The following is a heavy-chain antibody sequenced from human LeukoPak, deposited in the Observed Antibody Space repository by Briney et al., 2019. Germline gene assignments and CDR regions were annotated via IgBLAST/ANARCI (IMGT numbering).Heavy chain of an antibody. Sequence: PSQTLSLTCTVSGGSISSGDYDWSWIRQPPGKGLEWIGYIYYSGSTYYNPSLKSRVTISVDTSKNQFSLKLSSVTAADTAVYYCARVADYYDSSGPRAAGAFDIWGQGTMVTVSS. V-gene: IGHV4-30-4*01. D-gene: IGHD3-22*01. CDR3: ARVADYYDSSGPRAAGAFDI. CDR2: IYYSGST. J-gene: IGHJ3*02. CDR1: GGSISSGDYD.